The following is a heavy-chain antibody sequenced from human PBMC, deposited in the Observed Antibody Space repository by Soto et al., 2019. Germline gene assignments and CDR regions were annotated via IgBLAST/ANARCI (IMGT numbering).Heavy chain of an antibody. CDR1: GGTLSDHG. CDR2: TIPVFNTE. V-gene: IGHV1-69*06. D-gene: IGHD3-10*01. Sequence: QVQLEQSGAEVKKPGSSVKISCKASGGTLSDHGVSWLRQAPGQGLEWVGGTIPVFNTESYAPKFQGRVTIAADKSTNIAYMELGSLRSDDTAFYYCARGVYGSGNYYTGPSAFDIWGQGTLVIVSS. CDR3: ARGVYGSGNYYTGPSAFDI. J-gene: IGHJ3*02.